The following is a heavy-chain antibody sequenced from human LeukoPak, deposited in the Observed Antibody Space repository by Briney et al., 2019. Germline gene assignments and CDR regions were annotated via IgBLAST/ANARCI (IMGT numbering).Heavy chain of an antibody. V-gene: IGHV1-46*01. CDR3: ARELYSSGWYDPRSEKSKAFDI. CDR1: GYTFTSYY. D-gene: IGHD6-19*01. CDR2: INPSGGST. J-gene: IGHJ3*02. Sequence: ASVKVSCKASGYTFTSYYMHWVRQAPGRGLEWMGIINPSGGSTSYAQKFQGRVTMTRDTSTSTVYMELSSLRSEDTAVYYCARELYSSGWYDPRSEKSKAFDIWGQGTMVTVSS.